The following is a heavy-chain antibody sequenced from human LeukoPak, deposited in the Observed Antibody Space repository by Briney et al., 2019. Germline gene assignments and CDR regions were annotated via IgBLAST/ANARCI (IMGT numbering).Heavy chain of an antibody. CDR2: IYYSGST. D-gene: IGHD3-16*01. Sequence: SETLSLTCTVSGVSISSYYWSWIRQPPGKGLEWIGYIYYSGSTNYNPSLKSRVTISVDTSKNQFSLKLSSVTAADTAVYYCARHYGPWGQGTLVTVSS. CDR3: ARHYGP. CDR1: GVSISSYY. V-gene: IGHV4-59*01. J-gene: IGHJ5*02.